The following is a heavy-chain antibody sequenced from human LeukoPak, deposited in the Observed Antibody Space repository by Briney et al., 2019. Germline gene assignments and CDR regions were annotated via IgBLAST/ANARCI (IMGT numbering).Heavy chain of an antibody. CDR1: GYTFTSYS. V-gene: IGHV1-18*01. D-gene: IGHD5-24*01. J-gene: IGHJ4*02. CDR3: AREMATIVNQFDY. Sequence: ASVKVSCKASGYTFTSYSISWVRQAPGQGLECMGWISPYNGNTNYAQKLQGRVTMTTDTSTTTAYMELRSLRSDDTAVYYCAREMATIVNQFDYWGQGTLVTVSS. CDR2: ISPYNGNT.